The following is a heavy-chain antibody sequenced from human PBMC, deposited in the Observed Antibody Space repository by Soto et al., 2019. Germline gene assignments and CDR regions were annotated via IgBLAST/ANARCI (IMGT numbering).Heavy chain of an antibody. CDR3: ARGPGILNP. CDR1: GGSISSYY. V-gene: IGHV4-59*08. D-gene: IGHD3-9*01. Sequence: PSETLSLTCTVSGGSISSYYWSWIRQPPGKGLEWIGYIYYSGSTNYNPSLKSRVTISVDTSKNQFSLKLSSVTPEDTAVYYCARGPGILNPWGQGIQVTVSS. J-gene: IGHJ5*02. CDR2: IYYSGST.